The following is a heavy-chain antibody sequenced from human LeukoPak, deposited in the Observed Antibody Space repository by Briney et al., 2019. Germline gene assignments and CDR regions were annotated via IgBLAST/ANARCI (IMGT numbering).Heavy chain of an antibody. CDR1: GGSISSGGYY. CDR2: IYHSGST. V-gene: IGHV4-30-2*01. D-gene: IGHD3-22*01. J-gene: IGHJ4*02. CDR3: ARGGDSSGYYYFDY. Sequence: SETLSLTCTVSGGSISSGGYYWSWIRQHPGKGLEWIGYIYHSGSTYYNPSLKSRVTISVDRSKNQFSLKLSSVTAADTAVYYCARGGDSSGYYYFDYWGQGTLVTVSS.